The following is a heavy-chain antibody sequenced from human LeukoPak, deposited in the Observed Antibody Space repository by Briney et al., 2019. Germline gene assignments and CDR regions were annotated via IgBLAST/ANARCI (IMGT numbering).Heavy chain of an antibody. D-gene: IGHD2/OR15-2a*01. CDR1: GYTFTGYY. CDR2: IIPILGIA. CDR3: ARDLYPSMKPDY. Sequence: ASVKVSCKASGYTFTGYYMHWVRQAPGQGLEWMGRIIPILGIANYAQKFQGRVTITADKSTSTAYMELSSLRSEDTAVYYCARDLYPSMKPDYWGQGTLVTVSS. V-gene: IGHV1-69*04. J-gene: IGHJ4*02.